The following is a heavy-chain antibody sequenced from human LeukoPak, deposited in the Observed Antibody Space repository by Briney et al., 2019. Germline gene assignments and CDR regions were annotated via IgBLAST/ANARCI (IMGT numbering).Heavy chain of an antibody. V-gene: IGHV1-2*02. CDR3: ASVFGAKLVPIDY. CDR1: GYTFTGYY. Sequence: ASVKVSCKASGYTFTGYYMHWVRQPPGQGLEWMGWINPNSGGTNYAQKFQGRVTMTRDTAISTAYMELSRLRSDDVAVYYCASVFGAKLVPIDYWGQGTLVTVSS. CDR2: INPNSGGT. J-gene: IGHJ4*02. D-gene: IGHD6-13*01.